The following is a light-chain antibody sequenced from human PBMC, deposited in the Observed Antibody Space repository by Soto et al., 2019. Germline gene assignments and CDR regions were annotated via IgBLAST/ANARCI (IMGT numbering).Light chain of an antibody. CDR3: QQYYSYLIT. Sequence: TQVTLSPSSLSPSVGGSVIITCQASQGISSYLAWYQQKPGKAPKLLIYAASTLQSGVPSRFSGSGSGTDFTLTISCLQSEDFATYYCQQYYSYLITFGQGTRLEIK. J-gene: IGKJ5*01. CDR1: QGISSY. CDR2: AAS. V-gene: IGKV1-8*01.